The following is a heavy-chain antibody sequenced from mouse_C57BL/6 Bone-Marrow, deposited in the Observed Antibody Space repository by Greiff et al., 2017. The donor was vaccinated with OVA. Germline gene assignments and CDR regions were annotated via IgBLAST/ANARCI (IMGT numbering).Heavy chain of an antibody. CDR3: ARRAYYYGSNYYYAMDY. J-gene: IGHJ4*01. V-gene: IGHV1-26*01. Sequence: EVQLQQSGPELVKPGASVKISCKASGYTFTDYYMNWVKQSHGKSLEWIGDINPNNGGTSYNQKFKGKATLTVDKSSSTAYMELRSLTSEDSAVYYCARRAYYYGSNYYYAMDYWGQGTSVTVSS. CDR1: GYTFTDYY. D-gene: IGHD1-1*01. CDR2: INPNNGGT.